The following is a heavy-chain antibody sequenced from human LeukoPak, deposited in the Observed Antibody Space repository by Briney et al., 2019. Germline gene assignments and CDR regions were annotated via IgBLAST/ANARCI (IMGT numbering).Heavy chain of an antibody. Sequence: GGSLRLSCAASGFTFSNYAMSWVRQAPGKGLEWVSSIGSAGVGTYYADSVKGRFTISRDNSKNTLHLQVNSLRAEDTAVYYCAKRDSSGWYSLDYWGQGTLDTVSS. CDR3: AKRDSSGWYSLDY. D-gene: IGHD6-19*01. CDR2: IGSAGVGT. J-gene: IGHJ4*02. V-gene: IGHV3-23*01. CDR1: GFTFSNYA.